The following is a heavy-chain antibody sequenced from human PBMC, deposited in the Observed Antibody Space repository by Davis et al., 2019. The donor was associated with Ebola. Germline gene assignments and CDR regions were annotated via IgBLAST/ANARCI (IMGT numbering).Heavy chain of an antibody. Sequence: LRLSCPVSGGSVSSGGYYWSWIRQHPGKGLEWIGYIYYSGSTYYNPSLKSRVTISVDTSKNQFSLKLSSVTAADTAVYYCARLTPIGIAAAGTVDPWGQGTLVTVSS. V-gene: IGHV4-31*03. D-gene: IGHD6-13*01. CDR1: GGSVSSGGYY. J-gene: IGHJ5*02. CDR2: IYYSGST. CDR3: ARLTPIGIAAAGTVDP.